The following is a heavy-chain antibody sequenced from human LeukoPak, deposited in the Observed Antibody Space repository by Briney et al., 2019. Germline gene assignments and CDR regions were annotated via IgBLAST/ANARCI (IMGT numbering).Heavy chain of an antibody. CDR1: GYTFTGYY. Sequence: ASVKVSCKASGYTFTGYYMHWVRQAPGQGLEWMGWTNPNSGGTNYAQKFQGRVTMTRDTSISTAYMELSRLRSDDTAVYYCASALAYCSGGSCFYYWGQGTLVTVSS. V-gene: IGHV1-2*02. D-gene: IGHD2-15*01. CDR2: TNPNSGGT. J-gene: IGHJ4*02. CDR3: ASALAYCSGGSCFYY.